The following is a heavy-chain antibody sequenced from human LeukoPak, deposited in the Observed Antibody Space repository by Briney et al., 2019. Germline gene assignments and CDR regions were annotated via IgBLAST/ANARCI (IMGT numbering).Heavy chain of an antibody. CDR1: GCTISSYD. Sequence: PSETLSLSCTASGCTISSYDWNWIRQPPGKGLEWIGYIYYSGSTNYNPSLKSRVTISVDTSKNQFSLKLSSVTAADTAVYYCARQQHSLLYYFDYWGQGTLVTVSS. D-gene: IGHD6-13*01. CDR2: IYYSGST. CDR3: ARQQHSLLYYFDY. J-gene: IGHJ4*02. V-gene: IGHV4-59*01.